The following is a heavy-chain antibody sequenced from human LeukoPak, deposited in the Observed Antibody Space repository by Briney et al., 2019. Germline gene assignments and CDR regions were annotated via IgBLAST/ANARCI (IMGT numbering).Heavy chain of an antibody. CDR1: GFTFSTYE. CDR2: VGSRVTTI. V-gene: IGHV3-48*03. D-gene: IGHD2-15*01. CDR3: AKGCGGNCYPPSY. Sequence: GGSLRLSCAASGFTFSTYEMNWVRQAPGKGLEWVSYVGSRVTTIYYADSVKGRFTISRDNAKNSLYLQMNSLRAEDTAVYYCAKGCGGNCYPPSYWGQGTLVTVSS. J-gene: IGHJ1*01.